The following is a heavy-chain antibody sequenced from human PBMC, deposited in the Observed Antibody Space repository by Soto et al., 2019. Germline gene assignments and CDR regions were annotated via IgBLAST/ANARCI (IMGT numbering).Heavy chain of an antibody. CDR3: ARARGVRDV. Sequence: QVQLVQSGAEVKKPGASVKVSCKASGHTFTSYYMHWVRQAPGQGLEWMGWINPDSGVTYYPHKFQDRVTMTRDTSISTAYMELSRLTSDDTALYSCARARGVRDVWGQGTTVIVSS. V-gene: IGHV1-2*02. CDR2: INPDSGVT. D-gene: IGHD2-8*01. CDR1: GHTFTSYY. J-gene: IGHJ6*02.